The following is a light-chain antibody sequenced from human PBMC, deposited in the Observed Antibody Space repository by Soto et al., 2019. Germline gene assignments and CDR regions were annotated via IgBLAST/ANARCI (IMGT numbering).Light chain of an antibody. CDR2: GAS. J-gene: IGKJ1*01. CDR3: QQYNNWPTWT. V-gene: IGKV3-15*01. CDR1: QSVGRN. Sequence: EILMTQSPATLSVSPWERATLSCRASQSVGRNLAWYQQKPGQAPRLLSFGASNRATGIPARFSGSGSGTEFTLTISSLQSEDFAVYYCQQYNNWPTWTFGQGTKVDIK.